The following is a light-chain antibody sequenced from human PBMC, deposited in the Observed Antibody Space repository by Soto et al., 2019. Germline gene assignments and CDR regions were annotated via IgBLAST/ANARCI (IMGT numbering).Light chain of an antibody. CDR3: QHYRTS. CDR2: GAS. V-gene: IGKV3-20*01. Sequence: EIVLTQSPGTLSLSPGERAILSCRASQGVSSSYLAWYRQKPGQPPRLLIYGASSRATGIPDRFSGSGSGTDFTLTITRLEPEDFAVYYCQHYRTSFGGGTKVEIK. J-gene: IGKJ4*01. CDR1: QGVSSSY.